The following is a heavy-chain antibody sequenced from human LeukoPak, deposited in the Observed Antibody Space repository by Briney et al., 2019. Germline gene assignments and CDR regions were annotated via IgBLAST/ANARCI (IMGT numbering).Heavy chain of an antibody. CDR3: ARQLEMATISFDP. Sequence: GESLKISCKGSGYSFTSYWIGWVRQMPGKGLEWMGIIYPGDSDTRYSPSFQGQVTISADKSISTAYLQWSSLKASDTVMYYCARQLEMATISFDPWGQGTLVTVSS. J-gene: IGHJ5*02. V-gene: IGHV5-51*01. CDR1: GYSFTSYW. CDR2: IYPGDSDT. D-gene: IGHD5-24*01.